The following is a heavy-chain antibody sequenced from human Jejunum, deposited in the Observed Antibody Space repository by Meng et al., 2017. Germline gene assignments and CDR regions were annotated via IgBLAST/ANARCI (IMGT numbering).Heavy chain of an antibody. J-gene: IGHJ2*01. Sequence: SETLSLTCGVSSGSVRSGTDYWNWIRQTPGKGLEWIGFIYFSGSTDYSASLRSRVSMSVDTAKNQFSLNLTSVTAADTAVYYCARSRSSCANWYFDLWGRRTLVTVSS. V-gene: IGHV4-61*01. CDR2: IYFSGST. D-gene: IGHD2-15*01. CDR1: SGSVRSGTDY. CDR3: ARSRSSCANWYFDL.